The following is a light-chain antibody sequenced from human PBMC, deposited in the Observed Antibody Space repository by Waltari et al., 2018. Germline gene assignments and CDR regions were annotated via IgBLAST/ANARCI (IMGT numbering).Light chain of an antibody. CDR2: DVS. J-gene: IGLJ2*01. CDR1: SSDFGGYNY. Sequence: QSALTQPASVSGSPGQSITISCTGTSSDFGGYNYVSWYQQHPGKAPNLRIYDVSNRPSGVSNRFSGSKSGNTASLTISGLQAEDEADYYCSSYTSSSTVVFGGGTKLTVL. V-gene: IGLV2-14*03. CDR3: SSYTSSSTVV.